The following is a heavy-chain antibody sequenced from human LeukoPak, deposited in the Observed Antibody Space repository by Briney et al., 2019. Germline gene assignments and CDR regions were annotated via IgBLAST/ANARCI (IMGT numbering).Heavy chain of an antibody. CDR1: GYTFTSYD. J-gene: IGHJ5*02. V-gene: IGHV1-8*03. CDR2: MNPNSGNT. Sequence: GASVKVSCKASGYTFTSYDINWVRQATGQGLEWMGWMNPNSGNTGYAQKFQGRVTITRNTSISTAYMELSSLRSEDTAVYYCARATYYGDDWWFDPWGQGTLVTVSS. CDR3: ARATYYGDDWWFDP. D-gene: IGHD4-17*01.